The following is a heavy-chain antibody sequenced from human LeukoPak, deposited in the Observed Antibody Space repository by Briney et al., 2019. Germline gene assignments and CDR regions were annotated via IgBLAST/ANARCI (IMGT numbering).Heavy chain of an antibody. Sequence: SETLSLTCAVSGYSISSGYYWGWIRQPPGKGLEWIGSIYHSGSTNYNPSLKSRVTISVDTSKNQFSLKLSSVTAADTAVYYCARKGGYYYGSGSYSRYYYMDVWGKGTTVTVSS. J-gene: IGHJ6*03. D-gene: IGHD3-10*01. V-gene: IGHV4-38-2*01. CDR2: IYHSGST. CDR1: GYSISSGYY. CDR3: ARKGGYYYGSGSYSRYYYMDV.